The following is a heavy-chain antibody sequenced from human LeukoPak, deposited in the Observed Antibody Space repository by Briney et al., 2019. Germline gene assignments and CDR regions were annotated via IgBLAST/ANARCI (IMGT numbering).Heavy chain of an antibody. Sequence: GESLKISCKCSGYTFTSHWIGWLRQVPGKGLEWMGITHPEDPDTRYSPSFLGHVSISFDKSITTAYLHWRSLKASDSGMYYCARDLHGSGNYCIYWGQGTLVTVSA. CDR2: THPEDPDT. CDR3: ARDLHGSGNYCIY. D-gene: IGHD3-10*01. J-gene: IGHJ4*02. CDR1: GYTFTSHW. V-gene: IGHV5-51*01.